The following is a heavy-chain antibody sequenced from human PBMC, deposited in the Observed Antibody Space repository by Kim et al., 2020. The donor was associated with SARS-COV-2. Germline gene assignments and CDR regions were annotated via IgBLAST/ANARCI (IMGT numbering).Heavy chain of an antibody. V-gene: IGHV3-23*01. CDR3: AKDAFSSRWSLPSNGHF. D-gene: IGHD6-13*01. J-gene: IGHJ4*01. Sequence: GGSLRLSCVASGFTFGDYALSWVRQAPGKGLEWVSGISGTDATTYYSESVRGRFTISRDNSKNTVWLLLTGLRPEDTAVYYCAKDAFSSRWSLPSNGHF. CDR2: ISGTDATT. CDR1: GFTFGDYA.